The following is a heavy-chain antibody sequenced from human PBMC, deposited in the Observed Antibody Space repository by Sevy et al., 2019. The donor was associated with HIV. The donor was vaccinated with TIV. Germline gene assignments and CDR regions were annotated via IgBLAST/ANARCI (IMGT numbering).Heavy chain of an antibody. Sequence: SETLALTCTVSGGSITSLYWNWIRQPPGKGLEWIANIYYNGHINYNPSLKSRFTLSLDTSKNQFSLRLSSVTAAVTAMYYCAGENAWGRGYSWVQGTLVTVSS. CDR2: IYYNGHI. CDR3: AGENAWGRGYS. J-gene: IGHJ4*02. V-gene: IGHV4-59*08. D-gene: IGHD1-26*01. CDR1: GGSITSLY.